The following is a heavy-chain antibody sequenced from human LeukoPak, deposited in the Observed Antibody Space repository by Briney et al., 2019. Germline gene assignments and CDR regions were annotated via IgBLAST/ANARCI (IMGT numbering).Heavy chain of an antibody. CDR1: GGSINNYY. J-gene: IGHJ4*02. V-gene: IGHV4-4*07. D-gene: IGHD3/OR15-3a*01. CDR3: ARGYGLGSPYYFDY. Sequence: PSETLSLTCSVSGGSINNYYWSWIGQPAAKGLEWIGRIYSSGSTNSNPSLKSRVTMSVDTSKNQFSLKLSSVTAADTAVYFCARGYGLGSPYYFDYWGQGTLVTVSS. CDR2: IYSSGST.